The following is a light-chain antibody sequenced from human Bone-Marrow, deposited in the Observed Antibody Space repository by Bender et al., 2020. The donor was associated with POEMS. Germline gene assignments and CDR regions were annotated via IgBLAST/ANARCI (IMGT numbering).Light chain of an antibody. J-gene: IGLJ3*02. Sequence: QSVVPQPPSLSEAPRQSVTISCSGSSSNIGNHGVNWYQQLPGEAPKLLIYYDDLLPPGVADRFSASKSGTSASLAISERQSEDEALYYCSAWDDSLSGWVFGGGTKLTVL. CDR3: SAWDDSLSGWV. V-gene: IGLV1-36*01. CDR1: SSNIGNHG. CDR2: YDD.